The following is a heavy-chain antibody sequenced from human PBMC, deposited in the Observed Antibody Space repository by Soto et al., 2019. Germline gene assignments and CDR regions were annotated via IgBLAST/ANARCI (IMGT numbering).Heavy chain of an antibody. V-gene: IGHV3-30*03. CDR2: ISYDASNK. D-gene: IGHD6-19*01. CDR1: GFIFGYYG. CDR3: ALGSGWPRLDY. Sequence: QVQLVESGGGVVQPGRSLRLSCAVSGFIFGYYGMHWVRQAPGKALEWVAVISYDASNKFYADSVKGRFTISRDNTLYLQMNSLRAEDTAVLYCALGSGWPRLDYWGQGTLLTVSS. J-gene: IGHJ4*02.